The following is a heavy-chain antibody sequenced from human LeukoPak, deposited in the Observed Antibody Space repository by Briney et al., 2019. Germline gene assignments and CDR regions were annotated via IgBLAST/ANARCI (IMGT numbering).Heavy chain of an antibody. CDR2: IYYSGST. D-gene: IGHD6-13*01. Sequence: SETLSLTCTVSDGSINSFSWNWIRQPPGKGLEWIGYIYYSGSTNYNPSLKSRVTMSVDTSKSQFSLRLRSVTAADTAVYYCARGIIPRIAAAGSAFDIWGQGTMVTVSS. CDR3: ARGIIPRIAAAGSAFDI. J-gene: IGHJ3*02. V-gene: IGHV4-59*01. CDR1: DGSINSFS.